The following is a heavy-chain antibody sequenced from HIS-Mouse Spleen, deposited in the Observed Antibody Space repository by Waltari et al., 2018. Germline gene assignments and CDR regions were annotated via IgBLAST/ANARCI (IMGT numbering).Heavy chain of an antibody. CDR1: GFTVSSNY. D-gene: IGHD6-6*01. V-gene: IGHV3-66*01. Sequence: EVQLVESGGGLVQPGGSLRLSCAASGFTVSSNYMSWVRQAPGKGVEWVSVIYRGGSTYYADSVKGRFTISRDNSKNTLYLQMNSLRAEDTAVYYCARKYSSSFDYWGQGTLVTVSS. CDR2: IYRGGST. J-gene: IGHJ4*02. CDR3: ARKYSSSFDY.